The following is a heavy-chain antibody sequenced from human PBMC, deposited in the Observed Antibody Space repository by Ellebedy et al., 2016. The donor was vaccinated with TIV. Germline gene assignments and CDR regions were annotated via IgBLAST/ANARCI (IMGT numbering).Heavy chain of an antibody. CDR2: ISAYNGNT. D-gene: IGHD1-26*01. CDR1: GYTFTSYG. V-gene: IGHV1-18*01. Sequence: ASVKVSXXASGYTFTSYGISWVRQAPGQGLEWMGWISAYNGNTNYAQKLQGRVTMTTDTSTSTAYMELRSLRSDDTAVYYCARVQWERRFDYWGQGTLVTVSS. J-gene: IGHJ4*02. CDR3: ARVQWERRFDY.